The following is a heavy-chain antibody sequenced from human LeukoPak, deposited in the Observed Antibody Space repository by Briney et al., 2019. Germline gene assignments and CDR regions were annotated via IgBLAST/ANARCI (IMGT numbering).Heavy chain of an antibody. D-gene: IGHD2-2*01. Sequence: SETLSLTCTVSGGSISSGDYYWSWIRHPPGKGLEWIGYIYYSGSTYYNPSLKSRVTISVDTSKNQFSLKLSSVTAADTAVYYCARALGYDSNWFDPWGQGTLVTVSS. J-gene: IGHJ5*02. CDR1: GGSISSGDYY. CDR2: IYYSGST. CDR3: ARALGYDSNWFDP. V-gene: IGHV4-30-4*01.